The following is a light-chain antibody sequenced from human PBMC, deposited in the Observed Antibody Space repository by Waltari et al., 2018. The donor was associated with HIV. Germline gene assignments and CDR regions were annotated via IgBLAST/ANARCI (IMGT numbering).Light chain of an antibody. Sequence: DIQMTQSPFSLSASIGDRVTIACRASPSISTYLNWYQQRPGKAPKLLIYAASSLQSGVPSRFSGSGSGTDFTLSISSLQPEDSATYYCQQSYSSQYTFGQGTNLEIK. CDR2: AAS. CDR1: PSISTY. V-gene: IGKV1-39*01. CDR3: QQSYSSQYT. J-gene: IGKJ2*01.